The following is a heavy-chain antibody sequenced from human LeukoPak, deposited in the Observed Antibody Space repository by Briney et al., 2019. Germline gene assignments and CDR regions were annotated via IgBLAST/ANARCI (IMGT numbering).Heavy chain of an antibody. V-gene: IGHV1-69*13. CDR1: GGTFSSYA. J-gene: IGHJ3*02. D-gene: IGHD5-18*01. Sequence: SVKVSCKAFGGTFSSYAIRWVRQAPGQGLEWMGGIIPIFGTANYAQKFQGRVTITADESTSTAYMELSSLRSEDTAVYYCARGRGYSYRAFDIWGQGTMVTVSS. CDR3: ARGRGYSYRAFDI. CDR2: IIPIFGTA.